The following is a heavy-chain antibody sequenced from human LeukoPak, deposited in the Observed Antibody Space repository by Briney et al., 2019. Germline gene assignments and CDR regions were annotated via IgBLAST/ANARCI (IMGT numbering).Heavy chain of an antibody. CDR1: GGSISSYY. V-gene: IGHV4-59*01. Sequence: SETLSLTCTVSGGSISSYYWSWIRQPPGKGLEWIGYIHYSGTTNYNPPLKSRVTISVDTSKNQFSLKLSSVTAADTAVYYCARVSWFPGTSYYYMDVWGKGTTVTVSS. CDR3: ARVSWFPGTSYYYMDV. CDR2: IHYSGTT. J-gene: IGHJ6*03. D-gene: IGHD1-1*01.